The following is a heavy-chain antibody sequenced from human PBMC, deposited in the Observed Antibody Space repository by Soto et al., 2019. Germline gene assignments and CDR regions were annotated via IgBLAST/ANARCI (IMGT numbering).Heavy chain of an antibody. D-gene: IGHD6-13*01. J-gene: IGHJ4*02. Sequence: QVQLVQSGAEVKKPGASVKLSCKASGYTFTNYYIHWVRQAPGQGLEWMAIIKPNGGSTNYAQKVQGRVTLTRDTSTSTVYMDLSSLKSADTSVYYCARGLAAGDYWGQGTLVTVSS. V-gene: IGHV1-46*01. CDR3: ARGLAAGDY. CDR1: GYTFTNYY. CDR2: IKPNGGST.